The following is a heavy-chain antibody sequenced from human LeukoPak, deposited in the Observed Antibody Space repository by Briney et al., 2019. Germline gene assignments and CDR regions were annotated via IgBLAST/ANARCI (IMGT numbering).Heavy chain of an antibody. J-gene: IGHJ4*02. CDR2: IIPIFGTA. CDR1: GGTFSSYA. CDR3: ARHGAAAVLLFDY. D-gene: IGHD6-13*01. Sequence: GSSVKVSCKASGGTFSSYAIGWVRQAPGQGLEWMGGIIPIFGTANYAQKFQGRVTITADESTSTAYMELSSLRSEDTAVYYCARHGAAAVLLFDYWGQGTLVTVSS. V-gene: IGHV1-69*01.